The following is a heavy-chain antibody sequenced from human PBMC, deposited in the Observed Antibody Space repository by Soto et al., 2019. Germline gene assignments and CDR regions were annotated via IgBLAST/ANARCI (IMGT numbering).Heavy chain of an antibody. J-gene: IGHJ6*02. V-gene: IGHV1-18*04. CDR2: ISPYNDTT. D-gene: IGHD3-10*01. CDR1: GYTFNTSC. Sequence: ASVYVSFKASGYTFNTSCISWVRPAHGQGLELMGWISPYNDTTKYAEKFQGEMTMTTDTATSTADMDLRRLRSDDPAVYYCARDREGHSGLYYYDYLHVLDAWGQGTSVPVSS. CDR3: ARDREGHSGLYYYDYLHVLDA.